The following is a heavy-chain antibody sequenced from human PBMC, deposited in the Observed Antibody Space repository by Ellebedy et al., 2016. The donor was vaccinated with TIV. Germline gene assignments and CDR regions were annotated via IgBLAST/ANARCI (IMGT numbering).Heavy chain of an antibody. Sequence: MPSETLSLTCTVSGGSISSYYWSWIRQPAGKGLEWIGRIYSSGRSNYNPSLKSRVTMSVDTSKNQISLSLRSVTAADTAVYYCASTYGSGSYVNWGQGTLVTVSS. J-gene: IGHJ1*01. CDR1: GGSISSYY. CDR3: ASTYGSGSYVN. D-gene: IGHD3-10*01. V-gene: IGHV4-4*07. CDR2: IYSSGRS.